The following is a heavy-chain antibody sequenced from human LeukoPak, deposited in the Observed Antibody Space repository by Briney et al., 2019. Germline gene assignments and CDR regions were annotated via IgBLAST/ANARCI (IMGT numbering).Heavy chain of an antibody. CDR3: ARRAGAYSHPYDY. CDR2: IYSGGNT. J-gene: IGHJ4*02. CDR1: GFTFSSNS. Sequence: GGSLRLSCTVSGFTFSSNSMSWVRQAPGKGLEWVSFIYSGGNTHYSDSLKGRFTISRDNSKNTLYLQMNSLIVEDTAVYYCARRAGAYSHPYDYWGQGTLVTVSS. D-gene: IGHD4/OR15-4a*01. V-gene: IGHV3-53*01.